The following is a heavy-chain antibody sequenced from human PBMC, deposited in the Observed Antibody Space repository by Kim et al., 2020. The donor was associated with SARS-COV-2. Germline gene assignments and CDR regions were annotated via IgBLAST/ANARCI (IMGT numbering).Heavy chain of an antibody. CDR3: SRDVGPRTLDPLFDY. CDR1: GFTFSDCA. D-gene: IGHD1-1*01. Sequence: GVSLRLSCAASGFTFSDCAMVWVRQAPGKGLEWVSTLSNSGNTHYADSVKGRFTISRDNSKNTLYLQMNSLRAEDTAVYYCSRDVGPRTLDPLFDYWGQGTLVTVSS. J-gene: IGHJ4*02. CDR2: LSNSGNT. V-gene: IGHV3-23*01.